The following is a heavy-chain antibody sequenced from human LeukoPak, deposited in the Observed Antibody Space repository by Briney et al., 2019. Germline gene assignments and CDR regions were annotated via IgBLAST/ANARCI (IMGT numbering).Heavy chain of an antibody. J-gene: IGHJ4*02. CDR3: ARSKTYRSTWNSDY. Sequence: SETLSLTCTVSGGSISPYYWSWIRPPPGKGLEWIGYISYGGTTNYNPSLKSRLTILLDTSKNQFSLKLSSVTAADTAVYYCARSKTYRSTWNSDYWGQGTLVTVSS. CDR2: ISYGGTT. D-gene: IGHD6-13*01. V-gene: IGHV4-59*08. CDR1: GGSISPYY.